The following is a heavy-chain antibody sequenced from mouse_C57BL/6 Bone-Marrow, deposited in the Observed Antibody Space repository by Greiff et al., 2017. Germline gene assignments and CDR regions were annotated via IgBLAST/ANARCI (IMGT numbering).Heavy chain of an antibody. J-gene: IGHJ2*01. V-gene: IGHV1-15*01. CDR2: IDPETGGT. D-gene: IGHD2-4*01. Sequence: VQLQQSGAELVRPGASVTLSCKASGYTFTDYEMHWVKQTPVHGLEWIGAIDPETGGTAYNQKFKGKAILTADKSSSTAYMELRSLTSEDSAVYYCTRVGRLRRFDYWGQGTTLTVSS. CDR1: GYTFTDYE. CDR3: TRVGRLRRFDY.